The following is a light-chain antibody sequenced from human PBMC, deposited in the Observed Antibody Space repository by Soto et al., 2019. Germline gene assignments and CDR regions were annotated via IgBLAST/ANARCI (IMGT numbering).Light chain of an antibody. CDR3: MQALQTPPWT. V-gene: IGKV2-28*01. Sequence: DIVMTQSPLSLPVTPGEPASISCRSSQSLLHSNGYNYLDWYLQKPGQSPQLLIYLGSNRASGVPDRFSGSGSGTDFTLKISRVEAEDVGVYYCMQALQTPPWTFCQGTKVDIK. J-gene: IGKJ1*01. CDR2: LGS. CDR1: QSLLHSNGYNY.